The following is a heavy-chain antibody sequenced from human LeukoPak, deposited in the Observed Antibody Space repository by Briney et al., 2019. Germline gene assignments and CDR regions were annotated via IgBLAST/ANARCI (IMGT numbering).Heavy chain of an antibody. J-gene: IGHJ4*02. CDR1: GASIVSNNW. CDR2: IFHSGST. CDR3: AREEDSNSWLDFDS. Sequence: SETLSLTCAVSGASIVSNNWWSWVRQPPGKGLEWIGEIFHSGSTNYHPSLKSRVTISVDKSKNQFSLKLSSVTAADTAVYYCAREEDSNSWLDFDSWGQGTLVTVSS. V-gene: IGHV4-4*02. D-gene: IGHD6-13*01.